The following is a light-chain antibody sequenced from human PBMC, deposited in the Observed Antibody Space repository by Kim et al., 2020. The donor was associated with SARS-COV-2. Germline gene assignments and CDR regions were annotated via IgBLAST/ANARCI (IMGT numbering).Light chain of an antibody. CDR2: ASS. CDR3: LQRVIWPLT. CDR1: QSVGSY. J-gene: IGKJ4*01. V-gene: IGKV3-11*01. Sequence: LAAGESATPSCRTSQSVGSYLDWYQQKPGQAPRVLLDASSNRATGIPASFSGSASGAVFTLTINSLEHEDVAVYYCLQRVIWPLTFGGGTKVDIK.